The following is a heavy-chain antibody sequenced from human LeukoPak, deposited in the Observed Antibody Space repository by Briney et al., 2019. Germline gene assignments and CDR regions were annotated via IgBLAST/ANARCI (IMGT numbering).Heavy chain of an antibody. J-gene: IGHJ4*02. CDR3: ARVFAQYYCTNGVCYSDY. CDR2: ISYDGSNK. Sequence: PGGSLRLSCAASGFTFSNAWMSWVRQAPGKGLEWVAVISYDGSNKYYADSVKGRFTISRDNAKNSLYLQMNSLRAEDTAVYYCARVFAQYYCTNGVCYSDYWGQGTLVTVSS. D-gene: IGHD2-8*01. V-gene: IGHV3-30-3*01. CDR1: GFTFSNAW.